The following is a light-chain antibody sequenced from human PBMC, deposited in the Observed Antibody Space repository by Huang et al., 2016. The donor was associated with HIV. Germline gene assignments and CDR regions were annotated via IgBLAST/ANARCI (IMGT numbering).Light chain of an antibody. Sequence: IQLTQSPSSLSASVGGRVTITCRASQGISSYLAWYQQKPGKAPKLLIYAASTLQSGVPSRFSVSGSGTDFTLTISSLQPEDFATYYCQQLNSFITFGQGTRLEIK. CDR3: QQLNSFIT. J-gene: IGKJ5*01. V-gene: IGKV1-9*01. CDR2: AAS. CDR1: QGISSY.